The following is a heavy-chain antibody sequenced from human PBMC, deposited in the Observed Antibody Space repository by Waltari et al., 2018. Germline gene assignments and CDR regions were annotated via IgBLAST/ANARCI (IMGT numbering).Heavy chain of an antibody. Sequence: EVQLVQSGAEVKKPGASPKISCRGSGYSFTSYWIAWVRQIPGKGMEWLGLIYPGDSDTRSSPSFQGQVTISADKYISTAYLQWSSLKASDTAMYYCARRGIVATREFDYWGQGTLVTVSS. CDR1: GYSFTSYW. V-gene: IGHV5-51*01. CDR3: ARRGIVATREFDY. J-gene: IGHJ4*02. CDR2: IYPGDSDT. D-gene: IGHD5-12*01.